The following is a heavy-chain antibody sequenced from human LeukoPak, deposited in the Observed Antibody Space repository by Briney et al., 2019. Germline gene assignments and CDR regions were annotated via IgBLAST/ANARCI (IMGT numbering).Heavy chain of an antibody. Sequence: GGSLRLSCAASGFTFSSYAMSWVRQAPGKGLEGVSYISSRGSTIYYADSVKGRFTISRDNAKNSLYLQMNSLRAEDTAMYYCARVTLTSANFDYWGQGTLVTVSS. CDR3: ARVTLTSANFDY. CDR2: ISSRGSTI. V-gene: IGHV3-48*04. CDR1: GFTFSSYA. J-gene: IGHJ4*02.